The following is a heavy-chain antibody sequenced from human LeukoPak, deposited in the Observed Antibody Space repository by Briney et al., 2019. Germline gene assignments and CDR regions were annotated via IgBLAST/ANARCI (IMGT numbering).Heavy chain of an antibody. V-gene: IGHV4-59*08. CDR1: GGSISSYY. D-gene: IGHD6-6*01. CDR3: ARHGEGSSSSWPYYYGMDV. CDR2: SYYSGST. Sequence: SETLSLTCTVSGGSISSYYWSWIRQPPGKGLEWIAFSYYSGSTNYNPSLKSRVTISVDPSKNQFSLNLSSVTAADTALYYCARHGEGSSSSWPYYYGMDVWGQGTTVTVSS. J-gene: IGHJ6*02.